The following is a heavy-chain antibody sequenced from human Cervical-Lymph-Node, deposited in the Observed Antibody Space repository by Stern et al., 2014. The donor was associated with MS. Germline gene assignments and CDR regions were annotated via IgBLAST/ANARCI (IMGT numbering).Heavy chain of an antibody. CDR1: GGSVSSGSHY. D-gene: IGHD3-10*01. CDR2: ISNSGST. V-gene: IGHV4-61*01. CDR3: ARWAYFGGSSFDH. J-gene: IGHJ4*02. Sequence: QVQLQESGPGLVKPSETMSLTCNVSGGSVSSGSHYWSWIRQPPGKGLEGIGYISNSGSTNFSPSLKSRVTMSVDLSKTQFSLKLRSVTAADTAVYYCARWAYFGGSSFDHWGQGALVTVSS.